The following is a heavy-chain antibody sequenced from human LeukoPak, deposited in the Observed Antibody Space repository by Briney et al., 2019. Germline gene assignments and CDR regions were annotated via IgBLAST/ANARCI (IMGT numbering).Heavy chain of an antibody. V-gene: IGHV1-69*13. CDR2: IIPIFGTA. CDR3: ATTTYYYDSSGYDYYGMDV. Sequence: GASVKVSCKASGGTFSSYAISWVRRAPGQGLEWMGGIIPIFGTANYAQKFQGRVTITADESTSTAYMELSSLRSEDTAVYYCATTTYYYDSSGYDYYGMDVWGQGTTVTVSS. D-gene: IGHD3-22*01. CDR1: GGTFSSYA. J-gene: IGHJ6*02.